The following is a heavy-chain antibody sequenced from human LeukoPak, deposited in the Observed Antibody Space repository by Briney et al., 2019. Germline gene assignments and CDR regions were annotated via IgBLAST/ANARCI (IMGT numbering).Heavy chain of an antibody. CDR2: IRSKAYGGTT. V-gene: IGHV3-49*03. CDR3: ARGPPDYDFWSGLDY. CDR1: GFTFGDYA. Sequence: GGSLRLSCTASGFTFGDYAMSWFRQAPGKGLEWVGFIRSKAYGGTTEYAASVKGRFTISRDDSKNSLYLQMNSLKTEDTAVYYCARGPPDYDFWSGLDYWGQGTLVTVSS. J-gene: IGHJ4*02. D-gene: IGHD3-3*01.